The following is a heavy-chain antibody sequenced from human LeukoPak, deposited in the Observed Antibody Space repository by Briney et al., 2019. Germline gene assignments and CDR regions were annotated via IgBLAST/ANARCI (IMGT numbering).Heavy chain of an antibody. D-gene: IGHD6-6*01. V-gene: IGHV1-2*02. J-gene: IGHJ4*02. CDR2: INPNSGGT. Sequence: ASVKVSCKASGYTFTGYYMHWVRQAPGQGLGWMGWINPNSGGTNYAQKFQGRVTMTRDTSISTAYMELSRLRSDDTAVYYCASWGDQQLGGSYFDYWGQGTLVTVSS. CDR3: ASWGDQQLGGSYFDY. CDR1: GYTFTGYY.